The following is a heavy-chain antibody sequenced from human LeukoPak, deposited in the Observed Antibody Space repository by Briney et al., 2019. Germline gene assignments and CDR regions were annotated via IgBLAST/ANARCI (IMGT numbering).Heavy chain of an antibody. V-gene: IGHV4-30-4*07. D-gene: IGHD3-16*01. CDR2: IYYSGST. CDR3: ARSLGVTSHYNNWFDP. Sequence: PSQTLSLTCAVSGGSISSGGYSWSWIRQPPGKVLEWIGYIYYSGSTYYNPSLKSRVTISVDTSKNQFSLKLSSVTTADTAVYYCARSLGVTSHYNNWFDPWGQGTLVTVSS. CDR1: GGSISSGGYS. J-gene: IGHJ5*02.